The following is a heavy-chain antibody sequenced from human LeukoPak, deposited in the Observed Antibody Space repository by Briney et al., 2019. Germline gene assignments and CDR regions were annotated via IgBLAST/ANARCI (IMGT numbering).Heavy chain of an antibody. CDR1: GGSFGGYY. CDR3: ARVIVSAAGGIDY. J-gene: IGHJ4*02. Sequence: SVTLSLTCAVYGGSFGGYYWSWIRQPPGKGLEWIGEINHSGSTNYNPSLKSRVTISVDTSKNQFSLKLSSVTAADTAVYYCARVIVSAAGGIDYWGQGTLVTVSS. V-gene: IGHV4-34*01. D-gene: IGHD6-13*01. CDR2: INHSGST.